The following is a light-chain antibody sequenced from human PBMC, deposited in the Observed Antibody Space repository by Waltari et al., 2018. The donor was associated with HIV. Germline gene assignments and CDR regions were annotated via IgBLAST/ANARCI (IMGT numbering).Light chain of an antibody. V-gene: IGKV1-6*01. CDR3: LQDYNYPRT. J-gene: IGKJ1*01. CDR2: SAS. Sequence: AIQMTQSPSSLSASVGDRVTITCRASQDIRNDLGWYQQKPGKAPELLVYSASSLQSGVPSRFSGSGSGTDFTLTISRLQPEDFATYYCLQDYNYPRTFGQGTKVEIK. CDR1: QDIRND.